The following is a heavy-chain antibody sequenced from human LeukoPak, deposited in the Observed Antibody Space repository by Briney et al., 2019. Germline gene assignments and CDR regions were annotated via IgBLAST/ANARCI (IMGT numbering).Heavy chain of an antibody. J-gene: IGHJ6*02. V-gene: IGHV1-18*01. D-gene: IGHD3-9*01. CDR1: GYTFTSYG. Sequence: ASVKVSCKASGYTFTSYGISWVRQAPGQGLEWMGRISAYNGNTNYAQKLQGRVTMTTDTSTSTAYMELRSLRSDDTAVYYCARDRYDILTGYYTYYYYYGMDVWGQGTTVTVSS. CDR2: ISAYNGNT. CDR3: ARDRYDILTGYYTYYYYYGMDV.